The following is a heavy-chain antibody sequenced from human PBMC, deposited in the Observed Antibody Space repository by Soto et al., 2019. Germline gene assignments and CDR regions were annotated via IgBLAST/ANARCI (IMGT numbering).Heavy chain of an antibody. J-gene: IGHJ4*02. V-gene: IGHV1-46*01. CDR3: AIDLTSGDY. D-gene: IGHD7-27*01. CDR1: GYIFTNYY. CDR2: INPNGGST. Sequence: QVQLVQSGAEVKNPGASVKLSCKASGYIFTNYYIHWVRQAPGQGLEWMAIINPNGGSTNYAQEFKGRVPLARDTFTNTVYMELSSLRSEDRSIYYCAIDLTSGDYWGQGTLVTVSS.